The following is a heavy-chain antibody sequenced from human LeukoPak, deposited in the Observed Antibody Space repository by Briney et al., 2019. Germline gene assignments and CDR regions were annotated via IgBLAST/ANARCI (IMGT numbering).Heavy chain of an antibody. D-gene: IGHD3-22*01. V-gene: IGHV3-15*01. J-gene: IGHJ4*02. CDR2: IKSKTDGETT. Sequence: KSGGSLRLSCAASTFTFSNYEMNWVRQAPGKGLEWVGRIKSKTDGETTDYAAPVKGRFTISRDDSKNTLYLQMNSLKTEDTAVYYCTTVYSDSSGYYFNYCDYWGQGTLVTVST. CDR1: TFTFSNYE. CDR3: TTVYSDSSGYYFNYCDY.